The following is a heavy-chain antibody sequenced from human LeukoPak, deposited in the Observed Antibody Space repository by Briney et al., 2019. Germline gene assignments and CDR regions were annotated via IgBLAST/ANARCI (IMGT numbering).Heavy chain of an antibody. Sequence: GESLKISCKASGYNFTSYWIGWVRQMPGKGLEWMGIIYPGDSDTRYSPSFQGQVTISAGKSVSTAYLQWSSLKASDSAIYYCATRSDGYSQFDFWGQGTLVTVSS. J-gene: IGHJ4*02. CDR3: ATRSDGYSQFDF. D-gene: IGHD5-24*01. CDR1: GYNFTSYW. V-gene: IGHV5-51*01. CDR2: IYPGDSDT.